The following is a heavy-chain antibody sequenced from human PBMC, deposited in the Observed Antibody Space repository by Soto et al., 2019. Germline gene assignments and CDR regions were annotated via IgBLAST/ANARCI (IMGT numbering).Heavy chain of an antibody. CDR3: ARDLRDGYNYEDY. CDR1: GFTFSSYS. CDR2: ISSSSSYI. Sequence: EVQLVESGGGLVKPGGSLRLSCAASGFTFSSYSMNWVRQAPGKGLEWVSSISSSSSYIYYADSVKGRFTISRDNANNSLYLQMNSLRAEDTAVYYCARDLRDGYNYEDYWGQGTLVTVSS. V-gene: IGHV3-21*01. D-gene: IGHD5-12*01. J-gene: IGHJ4*02.